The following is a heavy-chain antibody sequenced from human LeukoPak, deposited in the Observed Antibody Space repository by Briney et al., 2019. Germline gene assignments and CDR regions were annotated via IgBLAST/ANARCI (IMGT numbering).Heavy chain of an antibody. V-gene: IGHV1-2*06. Sequence: GASVKVSCKASGYTSTGYYMHWVRQAPGQGLEWMGRINPNSGGTNYAQKFQGRVTMTRDTSISTAYMELSRLRSDDTAVYYCARSSSWYFGAFDIWGQGTMVTVSS. CDR3: ARSSSWYFGAFDI. CDR1: GYTSTGYY. J-gene: IGHJ3*02. D-gene: IGHD6-13*01. CDR2: INPNSGGT.